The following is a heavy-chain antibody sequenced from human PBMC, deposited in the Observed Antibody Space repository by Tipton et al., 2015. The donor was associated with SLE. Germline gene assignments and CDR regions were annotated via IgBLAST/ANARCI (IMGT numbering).Heavy chain of an antibody. J-gene: IGHJ3*02. CDR3: ARAQAADDAFDI. CDR2: ISSSSSYI. CDR1: GFTFSSYS. V-gene: IGHV3-21*01. Sequence: GSLRLSCAASGFTFSSYSMNWVRQAPGKGLEWVSSISSSSSYIYYADSVKGRFTISRDNAKNTLYLQMNSLRPEDTAVYYCARAQAADDAFDIWGQGTMVTVSS.